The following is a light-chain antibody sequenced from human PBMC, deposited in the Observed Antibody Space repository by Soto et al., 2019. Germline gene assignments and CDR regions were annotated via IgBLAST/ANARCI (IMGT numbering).Light chain of an antibody. Sequence: QTVVTQEPSFSVSPGGTVTLTCGLTSDSVSTNYYPSWYQQSPGQAPRTLIYSTNTRSPGVPDRFSGSILGNKAALTITGAQSDDESDYYCVLYMGSGISLFGGGTQLTVL. CDR3: VLYMGSGISL. CDR1: SDSVSTNYY. V-gene: IGLV8-61*01. CDR2: STN. J-gene: IGLJ3*02.